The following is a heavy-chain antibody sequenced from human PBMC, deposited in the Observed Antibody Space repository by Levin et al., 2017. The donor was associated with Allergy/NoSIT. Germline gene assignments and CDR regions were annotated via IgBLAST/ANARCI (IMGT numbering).Heavy chain of an antibody. J-gene: IGHJ6*03. CDR1: GFTFGQYV. V-gene: IGHV3-7*01. CDR2: INQDGSDK. Sequence: GGSLRLSCTASGFTFGQYVMSWVRQAPGKGLEWVANINQDGSDKYYVDSVKGRFTISRDNANNSLYLHINSLRAVDTAVYYCARVLGPYSYYYLDVWGKGTTVTVSS. CDR3: ARVLGPYSYYYLDV. D-gene: IGHD1-26*01.